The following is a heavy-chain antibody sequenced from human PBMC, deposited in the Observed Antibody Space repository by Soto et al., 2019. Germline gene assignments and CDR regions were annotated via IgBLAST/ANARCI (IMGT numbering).Heavy chain of an antibody. J-gene: IGHJ4*02. CDR2: ISSSGSTI. Sequence: PGGSLRLSCAASGFTFSSYEMNWVRQAPGKGLEWVSYISSSGSTIYYADSVKGRFTISRDNAKNSLYLQMNSLRAEDTAVYYCARDLISGSGSLGPSYYFDYWGQGTLVTVSS. D-gene: IGHD3-10*01. CDR1: GFTFSSYE. V-gene: IGHV3-48*03. CDR3: ARDLISGSGSLGPSYYFDY.